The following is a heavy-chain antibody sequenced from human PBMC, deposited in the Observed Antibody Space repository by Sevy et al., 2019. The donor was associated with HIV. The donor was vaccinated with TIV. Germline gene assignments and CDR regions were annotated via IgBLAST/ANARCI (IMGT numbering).Heavy chain of an antibody. D-gene: IGHD6-13*01. CDR1: GFAFSSYW. CDR2: IKEDGSEV. V-gene: IGHV3-7*01. J-gene: IGHJ4*02. CDR3: ARELDSSSWWGYSDC. Sequence: GGSLRLSCAASGFAFSSYWMSWVRQAPGKGLEWVANIKEDGSEVYYVGSLKGRFTISRDNAKKSLYLQMNSLRVEDTAVYYCARELDSSSWWGYSDCWGQGILVTVSS.